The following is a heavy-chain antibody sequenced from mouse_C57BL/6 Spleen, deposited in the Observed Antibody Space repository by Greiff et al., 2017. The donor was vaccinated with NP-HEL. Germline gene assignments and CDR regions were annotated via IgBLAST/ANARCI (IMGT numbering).Heavy chain of an antibody. J-gene: IGHJ2*01. CDR2: ISYDGSN. D-gene: IGHD1-1*01. Sequence: EVKLMESGPGLVKPSQSLSLTCSVTGYSITSGYYWNWIRQFPGNKLEWMGYISYDGSNNYNPSLKNRISITRDTSKNQFFLKLNSVTTEDTATYYCARAYYYGSSPFDYWGQGTTLTVSS. V-gene: IGHV3-6*01. CDR3: ARAYYYGSSPFDY. CDR1: GYSITSGYY.